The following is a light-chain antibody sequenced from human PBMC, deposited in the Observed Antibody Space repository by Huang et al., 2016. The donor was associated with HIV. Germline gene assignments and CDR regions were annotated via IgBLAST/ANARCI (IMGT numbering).Light chain of an antibody. CDR3: QQSAVTPRT. Sequence: DIQITQSPSSLSASVGDRVIITCRASQNINRYLNWYQQQPGKAPNLLISGASNLQSGVPSSFSGSGSGTHFTLAISSLSPEDSATYYCQQSAVTPRTFGQGTKLEI. J-gene: IGKJ2*01. CDR1: QNINRY. CDR2: GAS. V-gene: IGKV1-39*01.